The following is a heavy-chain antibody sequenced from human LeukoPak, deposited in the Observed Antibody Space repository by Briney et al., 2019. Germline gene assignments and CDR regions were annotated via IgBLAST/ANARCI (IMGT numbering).Heavy chain of an antibody. CDR2: ISAYNGNT. V-gene: IGHV1-18*01. CDR1: GYTFTSYG. CDR3: ARGGFSGYDFLDFDY. D-gene: IGHD5-12*01. Sequence: ASVKVSCKASGYTFTSYGISWVRQAPGQGLEWMGWISAYNGNTNYAQKLQGRVTMTTDTSTSTAYMELRSLRSDDTAVYYCARGGFSGYDFLDFDYWGQGTLVTVSS. J-gene: IGHJ4*02.